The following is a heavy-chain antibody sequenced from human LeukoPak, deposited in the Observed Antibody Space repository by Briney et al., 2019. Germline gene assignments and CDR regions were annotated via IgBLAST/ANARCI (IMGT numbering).Heavy chain of an antibody. J-gene: IGHJ5*02. Sequence: GGPLRLSCAASGFTFSSYAMNWVRQAPGKGLEWVSTISNSGGNTYYADSVKGRFTISRDNSKNTLYLQMNSLRAEDTAVYYCAKDGGSSSGFDPWGQGTLVTVSS. V-gene: IGHV3-23*01. D-gene: IGHD6-6*01. CDR3: AKDGGSSSGFDP. CDR2: ISNSGGNT. CDR1: GFTFSSYA.